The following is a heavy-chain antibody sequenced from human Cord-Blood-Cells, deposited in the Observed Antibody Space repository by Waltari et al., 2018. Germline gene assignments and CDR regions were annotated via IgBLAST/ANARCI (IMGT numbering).Heavy chain of an antibody. V-gene: IGHV4-38-2*02. CDR3: ARQRGSSSYYYYGMDV. D-gene: IGHD6-6*01. Sequence: QVQLQESGPGLVKPSETLSLTCTVSGYSISSGYSRGWIRQPPGKGLEWIGSIYHSGSTYYNPSLKSRVTISVDTSKNQFSLKLSSVTAADTAVYYCARQRGSSSYYYYGMDVWGQGTTVTVSS. CDR2: IYHSGST. J-gene: IGHJ6*02. CDR1: GYSISSGYS.